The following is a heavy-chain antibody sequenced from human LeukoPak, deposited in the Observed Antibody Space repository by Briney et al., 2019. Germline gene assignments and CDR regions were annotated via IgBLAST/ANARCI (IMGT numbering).Heavy chain of an antibody. CDR1: GFTFSSYG. Sequence: GGSLRLSCAASGFTFSSYGMHWVRQAPGKGLEWVAFIRYDGSNKYYADSVKGRFTISRDNAKNSLYLQMNSLRAEDTAVYYCARTHYSLDAFDIWGQGTMVTVSS. CDR2: IRYDGSNK. V-gene: IGHV3-30*02. J-gene: IGHJ3*02. CDR3: ARTHYSLDAFDI. D-gene: IGHD4-11*01.